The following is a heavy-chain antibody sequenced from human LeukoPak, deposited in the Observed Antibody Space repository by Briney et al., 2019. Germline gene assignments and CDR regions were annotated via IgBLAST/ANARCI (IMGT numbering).Heavy chain of an antibody. Sequence: GGSLRLSCAASGFTFDDYAMHWVRQAPGKGLEWVAVISYDGSNKYYADSVKGRFTISRDNSKNTLYLQMNSLRAEDTAVYYCAKDWEGEAAAGIFDYWGQGTLVTVSS. J-gene: IGHJ4*02. CDR2: ISYDGSNK. CDR3: AKDWEGEAAAGIFDY. CDR1: GFTFDDYA. D-gene: IGHD6-13*01. V-gene: IGHV3-30*18.